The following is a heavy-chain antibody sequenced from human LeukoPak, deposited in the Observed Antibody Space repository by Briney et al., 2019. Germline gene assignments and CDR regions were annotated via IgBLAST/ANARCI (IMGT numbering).Heavy chain of an antibody. V-gene: IGHV3-23*01. CDR1: GFTFSSYA. Sequence: PGGSLRPSCAASGFTFSSYAMSWVRQAPGKGLEWVAGISGYGGNTYYADSVKGRFTISRDNSKNTLYLQMNSLRAEDTAVYYCAKDGRIKGISNIVVVPAAYLDYWGQGTLVTVSS. CDR2: ISGYGGNT. CDR3: AKDGRIKGISNIVVVPAAYLDY. J-gene: IGHJ4*02. D-gene: IGHD2-2*01.